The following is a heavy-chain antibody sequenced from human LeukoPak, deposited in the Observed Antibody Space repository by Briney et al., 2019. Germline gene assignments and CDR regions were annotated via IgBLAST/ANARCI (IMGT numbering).Heavy chain of an antibody. CDR2: IRSKAYGGTT. Sequence: GGSLRLSCTASGFTFGDYAMSWVRQAPGKGLEWVGFIRSKAYGGTTEYAASVKGRFTISRDDSKSIAYLQMNSLKTEDTAVYYCTRDRRETYYYDSSGSSPFDYWGQGTLVTVSS. J-gene: IGHJ4*02. CDR3: TRDRRETYYYDSSGSSPFDY. CDR1: GFTFGDYA. D-gene: IGHD3-22*01. V-gene: IGHV3-49*04.